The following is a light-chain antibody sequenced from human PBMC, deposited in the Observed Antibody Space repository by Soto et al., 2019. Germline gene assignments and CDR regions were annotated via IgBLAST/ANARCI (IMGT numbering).Light chain of an antibody. V-gene: IGKV1-5*03. CDR1: QSIDSW. CDR3: QQYRAYPWS. CDR2: EAS. J-gene: IGKJ1*01. Sequence: DIQMTQSPSTLSSSVGDRVTFTCRASQSIDSWLAWYQQKPGKAPKLLIYEASSLESGVPSRFSGSGSGTEFPLTIRGLQPDDFATYYCQQYRAYPWSFGPGTTVAIK.